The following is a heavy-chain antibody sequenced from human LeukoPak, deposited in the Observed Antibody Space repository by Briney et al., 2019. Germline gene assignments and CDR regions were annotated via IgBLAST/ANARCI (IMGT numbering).Heavy chain of an antibody. D-gene: IGHD5-24*01. CDR2: IIPLFGTA. V-gene: IGHV1-69*13. CDR3: ARVDSTRDGYNCIDY. J-gene: IGHJ4*02. Sequence: SVKVSCKASGGTFSSYAISWVRQAPGQGLEWMGGIIPLFGTANYAQNFRGRVTITAAESTSTAYMELSSLRSEDTAVYYCARVDSTRDGYNCIDYWGQGTLVTVSS. CDR1: GGTFSSYA.